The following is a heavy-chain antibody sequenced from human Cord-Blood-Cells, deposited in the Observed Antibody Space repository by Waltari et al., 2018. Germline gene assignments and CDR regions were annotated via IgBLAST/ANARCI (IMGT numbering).Heavy chain of an antibody. D-gene: IGHD2-15*01. V-gene: IGHV4-30-4*08. J-gene: IGHJ6*03. Sequence: QVQLQESGPGLVKPSQTLSLTCTVSGGSISSGDYYWSWIRQPPGKGLEWIGYIYYSGSNYYNPSLKSRVTISVDTSKNQFSLKLSSVTAADTAVYYCARVGCSGGSCYYYYYYYMDVWGKGTTVTVSS. CDR2: IYYSGSN. CDR3: ARVGCSGGSCYYYYYYYMDV. CDR1: GGSISSGDYY.